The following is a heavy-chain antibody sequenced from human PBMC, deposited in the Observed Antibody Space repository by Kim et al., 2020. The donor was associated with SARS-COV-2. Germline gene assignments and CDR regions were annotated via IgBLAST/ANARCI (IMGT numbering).Heavy chain of an antibody. V-gene: IGHV1-58*01. Sequence: FQERVTITRDMSTSTAYMELSSLRSEDTAVYYCAADAGLLWFGELGRFDYWGQGTLVTVSS. CDR3: AADAGLLWFGELGRFDY. D-gene: IGHD3-10*01. J-gene: IGHJ4*02.